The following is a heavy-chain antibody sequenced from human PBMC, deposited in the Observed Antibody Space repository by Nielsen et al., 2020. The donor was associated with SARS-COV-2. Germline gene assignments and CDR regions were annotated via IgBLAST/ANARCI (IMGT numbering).Heavy chain of an antibody. Sequence: SETLSLTFTVSGCSISSVGYYWSCIRQHPGKGLEWIGYIYYSVSTYYNPSLKSRVTISVDTSKNQFSLKLSSVTAADTAVYYCARVRSSSSVYYYYYMDVWGKGTTVTVSS. V-gene: IGHV4-31*03. CDR3: ARVRSSSSVYYYYYMDV. CDR1: GCSISSVGYY. D-gene: IGHD6-6*01. CDR2: IYYSVST. J-gene: IGHJ6*03.